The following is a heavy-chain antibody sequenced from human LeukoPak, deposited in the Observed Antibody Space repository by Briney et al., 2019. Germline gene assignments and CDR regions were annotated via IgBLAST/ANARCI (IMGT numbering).Heavy chain of an antibody. V-gene: IGHV1-2*02. J-gene: IGHJ5*02. CDR3: ARGGDYGSSRWFDP. Sequence: VASVKVSCKASGYTFTGYYMHWVRQAPGQGLEWMGWINPNSGGTNYAQKFQGRVTMTRDTSISTAYMELSRLRSDDTAVYYCARGGDYGSSRWFDPWGQGTLVTVSP. CDR2: INPNSGGT. D-gene: IGHD4-17*01. CDR1: GYTFTGYY.